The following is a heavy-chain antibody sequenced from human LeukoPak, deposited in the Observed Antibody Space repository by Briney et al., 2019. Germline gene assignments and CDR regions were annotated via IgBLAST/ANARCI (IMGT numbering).Heavy chain of an antibody. Sequence: ASVKVSCKDSGYTFTGYYMHWVRQAPGQGLEWMGWINPNSGGTNYAQKFQGRVTMTRDTSISTAYMELSRLRSDDTAVYYCARAYYDFWSGLPVDYWGQGTLVTVSS. CDR2: INPNSGGT. D-gene: IGHD3-3*01. V-gene: IGHV1-2*02. CDR3: ARAYYDFWSGLPVDY. CDR1: GYTFTGYY. J-gene: IGHJ4*02.